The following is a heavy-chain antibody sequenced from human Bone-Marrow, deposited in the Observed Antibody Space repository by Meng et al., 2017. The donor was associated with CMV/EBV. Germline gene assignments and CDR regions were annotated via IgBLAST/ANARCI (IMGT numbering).Heavy chain of an antibody. D-gene: IGHD6-13*01. CDR3: ARGFIAATGLYFDY. V-gene: IGHV3-33*01. CDR2: IKHDGSST. CDR1: RFTFSSYG. Sequence: VPLVECGGGVVQPGRSLSLSCAAPRFTFSSYGMHWVSQAPGQGLECVAAIKHDGSSTYYADSEKGRFTIPRDNSKNTLYLEMNSLRAEDTAVYYCARGFIAATGLYFDYWGQGTLVTVSS. J-gene: IGHJ4*02.